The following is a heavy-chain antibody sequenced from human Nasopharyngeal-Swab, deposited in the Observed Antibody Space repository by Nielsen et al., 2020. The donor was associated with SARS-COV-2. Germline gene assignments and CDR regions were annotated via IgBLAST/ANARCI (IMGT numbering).Heavy chain of an antibody. Sequence: GESLKISCAASGFTFSNYWMHWVRQAPGKGLVWVSRINSDGRSTTYADSVKGRFTISRDNAKNSLYLQMNSLRAEDTAVYYCARGAGGDGEHAFDIWGQGTMVTVSS. J-gene: IGHJ3*02. V-gene: IGHV3-74*01. CDR3: ARGAGGDGEHAFDI. CDR2: INSDGRST. CDR1: GFTFSNYW. D-gene: IGHD2-21*02.